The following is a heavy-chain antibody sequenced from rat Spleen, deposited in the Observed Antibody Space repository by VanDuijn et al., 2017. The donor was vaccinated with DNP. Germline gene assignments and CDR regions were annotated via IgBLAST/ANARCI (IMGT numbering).Heavy chain of an antibody. CDR3: ARQGITPFAY. Sequence: EVQLVESDGGLVQPGRSLKLSCAASGFTFSDYYMAWVRQAPTKGLEWVASISSTGDNTYYSDSVKGRFSLSRDNAKNTQYLQMDSLRSEDTATYYCARQGITPFAYWGQGTLVTVSS. CDR1: GFTFSDYY. D-gene: IGHD1-4*01. CDR2: ISSTGDNT. J-gene: IGHJ3*01. V-gene: IGHV5S13*01.